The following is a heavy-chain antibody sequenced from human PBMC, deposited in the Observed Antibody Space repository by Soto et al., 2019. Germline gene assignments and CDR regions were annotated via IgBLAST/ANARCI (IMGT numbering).Heavy chain of an antibody. J-gene: IGHJ4*02. V-gene: IGHV1-18*01. CDR3: ARGRYGDY. Sequence: QVNLVQSGAEVKTPGASVKVSCKASGYTFTSYGITWVRQAPGQGLEWMGWISAHNGNTDYAQKLQGRVIVTRDTSTSTAYMELRSLISDDTAVYYCARGRYGDYWGQGALVTVSS. CDR2: ISAHNGNT. CDR1: GYTFTSYG. D-gene: IGHD1-1*01.